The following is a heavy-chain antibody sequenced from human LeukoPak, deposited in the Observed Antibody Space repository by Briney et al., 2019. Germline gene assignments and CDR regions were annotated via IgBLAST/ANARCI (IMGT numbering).Heavy chain of an antibody. CDR1: GFTFTTYA. V-gene: IGHV3-64*01. CDR3: AREAHSSGWPLDY. D-gene: IGHD6-19*01. CDR2: INDNGYST. Sequence: GGSPRLSCAASGFTFTTYAIHWVRQAPGKGLEFVSAINDNGYSTFYANSVKGRFTVSRDNSKNTAYLQMGSLRAEDLAVYYCAREAHSSGWPLDYWGQGTLVSVSS. J-gene: IGHJ4*02.